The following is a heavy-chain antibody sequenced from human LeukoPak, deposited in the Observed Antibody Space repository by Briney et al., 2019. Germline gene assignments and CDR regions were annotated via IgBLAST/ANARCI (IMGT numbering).Heavy chain of an antibody. CDR3: AKDLHYGSADY. Sequence: GGSLRLSCAASGFTFSSYSMNWVRQAPGKGLEWVSYISSSSSTIYYADSVKGRFTISRDNAKNALYLQMNSLRAEDTAVYYCAKDLHYGSADYWGQGTLVTVSS. CDR2: ISSSSSTI. V-gene: IGHV3-48*04. D-gene: IGHD3-10*01. J-gene: IGHJ4*02. CDR1: GFTFSSYS.